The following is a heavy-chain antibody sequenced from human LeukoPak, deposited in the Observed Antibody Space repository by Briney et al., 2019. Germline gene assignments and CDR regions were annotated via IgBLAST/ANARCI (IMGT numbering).Heavy chain of an antibody. D-gene: IGHD2-15*01. V-gene: IGHV3-11*06. CDR2: ISSSSSYT. J-gene: IGHJ4*02. Sequence: PGGSLRLSCAASGFTFSDYYMSWIRQASGKGLEWVSYISSSSSYTNYADSVKGRFTISRDNAKNSLYLQMNSLRAEDTAVYYCARDGWSVQHPHGYWGQGTLVTVSS. CDR3: ARDGWSVQHPHGY. CDR1: GFTFSDYY.